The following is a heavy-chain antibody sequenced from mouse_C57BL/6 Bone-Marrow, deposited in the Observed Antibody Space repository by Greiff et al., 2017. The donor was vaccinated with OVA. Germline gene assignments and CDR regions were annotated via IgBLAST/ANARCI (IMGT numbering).Heavy chain of an antibody. Sequence: DVMLVESGGGLVKPGGSLKLSCAASGFTFSDYGMHWVRQAPEKGLEWVAYISSGSSTIYYADTVKGRFTISRDNAKNTLFLQMTSLRSEDTAMYYCAKNWDCGFAYWGQGTLVTVSA. CDR2: ISSGSSTI. D-gene: IGHD4-1*01. CDR3: AKNWDCGFAY. CDR1: GFTFSDYG. V-gene: IGHV5-17*01. J-gene: IGHJ3*01.